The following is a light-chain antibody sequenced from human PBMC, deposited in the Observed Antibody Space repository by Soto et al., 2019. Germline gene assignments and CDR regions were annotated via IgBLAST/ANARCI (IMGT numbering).Light chain of an antibody. V-gene: IGLV1-40*01. CDR2: GNS. J-gene: IGLJ1*01. CDR1: SSNIGAGYD. CDR3: QSYDSSLSNV. Sequence: QSVLTQPPSVSGAPGQRVTISCTGSSSNIGAGYDVHWYQQLPGTDPKLLIYGNSNRPSGVPYRFSGSKSCTSASLAITELQAEDEADYYCQSYDSSLSNVFGTGTKVTVL.